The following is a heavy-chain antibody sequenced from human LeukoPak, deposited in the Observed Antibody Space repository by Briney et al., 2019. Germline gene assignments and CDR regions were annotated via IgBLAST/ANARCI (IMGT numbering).Heavy chain of an antibody. J-gene: IGHJ3*02. CDR1: GFTFNNAW. V-gene: IGHV3-15*01. CDR3: AKDDYYGSGSPHAFDI. CDR2: IKSKTDGGTT. D-gene: IGHD3-10*01. Sequence: PGGSLRLSCAASGFTFNNAWMTWVRQLPGQGLEWVGRIKSKTDGGTTDYAAPVKGRFTIARDDSKNTVFLQMNSLRAEDTAVYYCAKDDYYGSGSPHAFDIWGQGTMVTVSS.